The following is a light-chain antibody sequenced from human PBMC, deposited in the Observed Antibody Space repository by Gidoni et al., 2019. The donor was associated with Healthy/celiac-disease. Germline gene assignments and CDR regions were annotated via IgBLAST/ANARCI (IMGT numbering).Light chain of an antibody. CDR2: GAS. Sequence: EIVRTQSPATRSVSPGERAPRSCRASQSVSSNLAWYQQKPGQAPQLLISGASTRATVIPARFSGSGSGTEFTLTISSLQSEDFAVYYCQQYYSWPFTFGRXTKLEIK. J-gene: IGKJ2*01. V-gene: IGKV3-15*01. CDR3: QQYYSWPFT. CDR1: QSVSSN.